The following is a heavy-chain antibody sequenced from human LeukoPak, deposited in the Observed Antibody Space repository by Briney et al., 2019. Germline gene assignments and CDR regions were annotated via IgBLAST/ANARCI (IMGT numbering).Heavy chain of an antibody. CDR3: ARHYYDRSGSYSFDY. J-gene: IGHJ4*02. CDR2: IYSSGST. CDR1: GGSIPSYY. D-gene: IGHD3-22*01. Sequence: PSETLSLTCTVSGGSIPSYYWSWIRQPPAKGLDWMGYIYSSGSTNYNPSLKSRVAISVDTSRNQFSLKLSSVTAADTAVYFCARHYYDRSGSYSFDYWGQGALVTVSS. V-gene: IGHV4-59*08.